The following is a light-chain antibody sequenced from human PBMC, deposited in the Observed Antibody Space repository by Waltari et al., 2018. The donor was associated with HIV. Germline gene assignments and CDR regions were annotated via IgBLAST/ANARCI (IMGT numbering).Light chain of an antibody. CDR1: SRDVGGYKY. V-gene: IGLV2-14*01. Sequence: QSALTQPASVSGSPGQSITISCTGTSRDVGGYKYVSWYHQHPGKAPKLMIYEVNNRPSGISDRCSGSKSANTASLTISGLQADDEADYYCISFTTTNSPHVLFGGGTKLTV. J-gene: IGLJ2*01. CDR2: EVN. CDR3: ISFTTTNSPHVL.